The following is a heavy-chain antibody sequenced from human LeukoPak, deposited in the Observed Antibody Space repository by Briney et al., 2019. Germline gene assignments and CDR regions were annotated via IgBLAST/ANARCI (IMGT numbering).Heavy chain of an antibody. D-gene: IGHD3-10*01. J-gene: IGHJ5*02. CDR1: GFTFSSYA. V-gene: IGHV3-23*01. CDR2: ISAGGQST. CDR3: ARGRQMDYGSGSRRVDP. Sequence: GGSLRLSCAASGFTFSSYAMSWVRQAPGKGLEWVAGISAGGQSTYSADSVKGRFTISRDNYKNTLYLQMNSLRAEDTAVYYCARGRQMDYGSGSRRVDPWGQGTLVTVSS.